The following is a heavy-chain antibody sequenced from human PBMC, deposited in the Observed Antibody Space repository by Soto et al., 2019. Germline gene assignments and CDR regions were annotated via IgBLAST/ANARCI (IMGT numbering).Heavy chain of an antibody. CDR1: GGSISSSNW. J-gene: IGHJ4*02. D-gene: IGHD6-6*01. CDR3: ARYKIAARPGKGYYFDY. V-gene: IGHV4-4*02. CDR2: IYHSGST. Sequence: PSETLSLTCAVSGGSISSSNWWSWVRQPPGKGLEWIGEIYHSGSTNYNPSLKSRVTISVDKSKNQFSLKLSSVTAADTAVYYCARYKIAARPGKGYYFDYWGQGTLVTVSS.